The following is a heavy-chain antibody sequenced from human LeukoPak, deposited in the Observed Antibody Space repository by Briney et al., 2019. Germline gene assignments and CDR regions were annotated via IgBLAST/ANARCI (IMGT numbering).Heavy chain of an antibody. Sequence: SETLSLTCTVSGGSISSSSYYWGWIRRPPGKGLEWIGSIYYSGSTYYNPSLKSPVTISVDTSKNQFSLKLNSVTAADTAVYYCAREGSSWYFYFDYWGQGTLVTVSS. V-gene: IGHV4-39*07. CDR2: IYYSGST. CDR1: GGSISSSSYY. D-gene: IGHD6-13*01. CDR3: AREGSSWYFYFDY. J-gene: IGHJ4*02.